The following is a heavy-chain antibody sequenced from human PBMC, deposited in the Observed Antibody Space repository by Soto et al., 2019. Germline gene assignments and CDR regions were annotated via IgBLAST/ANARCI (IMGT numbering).Heavy chain of an antibody. Sequence: PSETLSLTCTVSGGFVSSGSYYWSWIRQPPGKGLEWIGYIYYSGSTNYNPSLKSRATISVDTSKNQFSLKLSSVTAADTAVYYCARDLWGYCGTDCYPLDVWGQGTTVTVSS. CDR1: GGFVSSGSYY. D-gene: IGHD2-21*02. CDR3: ARDLWGYCGTDCYPLDV. V-gene: IGHV4-61*01. CDR2: IYYSGST. J-gene: IGHJ6*02.